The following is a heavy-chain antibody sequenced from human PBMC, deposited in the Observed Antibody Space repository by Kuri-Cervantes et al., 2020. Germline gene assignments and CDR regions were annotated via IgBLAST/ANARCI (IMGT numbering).Heavy chain of an antibody. CDR1: GFTFSDSA. V-gene: IGHV3-73*01. CDR2: IRSKAYSYAT. D-gene: IGHD4-17*01. Sequence: GESLKISCAASGFTFSDSAMHWVRQASGKGLEWVGRIRSKAYSYATAYAASVKGRFTISRDNSKNTLYLQMNSLRAEDTAAYYCAKANGGVTTLDYWGQGTLVTVSS. CDR3: AKANGGVTTLDY. J-gene: IGHJ4*02.